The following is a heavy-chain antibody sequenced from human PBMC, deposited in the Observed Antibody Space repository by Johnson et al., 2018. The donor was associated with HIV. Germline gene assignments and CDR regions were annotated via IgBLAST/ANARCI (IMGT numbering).Heavy chain of an antibody. CDR3: AKDQWSSSWTNDAFAM. CDR1: GFTFSSYS. J-gene: IGHJ3*02. CDR2: NKQDGSEK. Sequence: VQLVESGGGVVQPGRSLRLSCAASGFTFSSYSMHCVRQGPGKGLEWVANNKQDGSEKYYVDSVKGRFSFSRDNAKNSLYLQMNCLRVEDTAVYYCAKDQWSSSWTNDAFAMWGQGTMVTVSS. D-gene: IGHD6-13*01. V-gene: IGHV3-7*01.